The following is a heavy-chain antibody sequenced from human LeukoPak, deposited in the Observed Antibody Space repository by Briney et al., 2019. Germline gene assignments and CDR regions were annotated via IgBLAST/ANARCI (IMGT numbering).Heavy chain of an antibody. CDR1: GYSFTSYW. J-gene: IGHJ4*02. CDR3: ARQQENYDYVWGSYRYTSFDY. Sequence: GESLKISCKGSGYSFTSYWIVWVRQMPGKGLEWMGIIYPGDSDTRYSPSFQGQVTISADKSISTAYLQWSSLKASDTAMYYCARQQENYDYVWGSYRYTSFDYWGQGTLVTVSS. CDR2: IYPGDSDT. V-gene: IGHV5-51*01. D-gene: IGHD3-16*02.